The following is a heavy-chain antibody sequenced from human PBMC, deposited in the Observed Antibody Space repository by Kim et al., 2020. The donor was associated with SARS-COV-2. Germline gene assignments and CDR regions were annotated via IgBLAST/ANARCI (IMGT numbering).Heavy chain of an antibody. V-gene: IGHV4-31*03. D-gene: IGHD3-22*01. CDR3: ARRTRSSGQTMRYFDL. CDR2: IFYSGST. CDR1: GGSISSGGYY. J-gene: IGHJ2*01. Sequence: SETLSLTCSVSGGSISSGGYYWSWLRQHPGKGLEWIGYIFYSGSTYYNQSLKNRVTISVDTSKNQFSLKLTSVTAADTAVYYCARRTRSSGQTMRYFDLWGRGTLVTVSS.